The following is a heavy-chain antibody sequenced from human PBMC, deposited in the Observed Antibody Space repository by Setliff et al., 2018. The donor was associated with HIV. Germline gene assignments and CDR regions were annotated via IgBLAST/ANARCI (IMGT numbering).Heavy chain of an antibody. D-gene: IGHD5-12*01. J-gene: IGHJ4*02. CDR3: ARDPRFDNGDSGYEGLYYFDY. Sequence: ASVKVSCKASGYTFTSYAMHWVRQAPGQRLERMGWINSGNGNTKYSQKFQGRITITTDTSTSTAYMELRSLRSDDTAVYYCARDPRFDNGDSGYEGLYYFDYWGQGTLVTVSS. CDR2: INSGNGNT. CDR1: GYTFTSYA. V-gene: IGHV1-3*01.